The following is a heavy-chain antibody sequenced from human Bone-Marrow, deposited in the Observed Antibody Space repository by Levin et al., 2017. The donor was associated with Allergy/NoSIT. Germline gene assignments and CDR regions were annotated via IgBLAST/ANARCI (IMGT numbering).Heavy chain of an antibody. V-gene: IGHV1-46*01. CDR2: INPSGST. CDR1: GYTFTSYY. J-gene: IGHJ6*02. Sequence: ASVKVSCKASGYTFTSYYMHWVRQAPGQGLEWMAIINPSGSTTYAQKFQGRVTMTRDTSTSTVYMELSSLRSEDTAVYYCARDPGRSYCGGDCYSRAFYGMDVWGQGTTVTVSS. D-gene: IGHD2-21*02. CDR3: ARDPGRSYCGGDCYSRAFYGMDV.